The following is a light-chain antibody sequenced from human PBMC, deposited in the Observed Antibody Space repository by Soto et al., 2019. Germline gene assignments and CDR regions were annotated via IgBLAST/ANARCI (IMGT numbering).Light chain of an antibody. Sequence: NFMLTQPHSVSESPGKTVTISCTRSSGTIASNYVQWYQQRPGSAPTTVIYEDNQRPSGVPDRFSGSIDSSSNSASLTISGLQTEDEADYYCQSYDTSAVVFGGGTQQTVL. CDR1: SGTIASNY. CDR2: EDN. V-gene: IGLV6-57*04. CDR3: QSYDTSAVV. J-gene: IGLJ7*01.